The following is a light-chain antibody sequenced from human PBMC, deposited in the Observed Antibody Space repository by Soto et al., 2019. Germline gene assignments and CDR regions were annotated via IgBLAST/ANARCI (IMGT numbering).Light chain of an antibody. CDR2: WAS. CDR3: QPYFGFPPST. J-gene: IGKJ5*01. Sequence: DIVMTQSPDSLAVSLGEGATINCKSSQSVLYSSNNKHYLAWYQQKPGQPPKLLIYWASTRESGVPDRFSGSGSGTDFTPTISSLQAEDVAISYCQPYFGFPPSTVCQGTRLEVK. CDR1: QSVLYSSNNKHY. V-gene: IGKV4-1*01.